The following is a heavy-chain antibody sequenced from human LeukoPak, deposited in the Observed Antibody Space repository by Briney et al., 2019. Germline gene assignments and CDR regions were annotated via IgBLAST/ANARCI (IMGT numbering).Heavy chain of an antibody. J-gene: IGHJ4*02. V-gene: IGHV3-23*01. CDR3: AKTSPTLVRGVSRALDY. CDR1: GFTFSSYA. D-gene: IGHD3-10*01. CDR2: ISGSGGST. Sequence: GGSLRLSCAASGFTFSSYAMSWARQAPGKGLEWVSAISGSGGSTYYADSVKGRFTISRDNSKNTLYLQMNSLRAEDTAVYYCAKTSPTLVRGVSRALDYWGQGTLVTVYS.